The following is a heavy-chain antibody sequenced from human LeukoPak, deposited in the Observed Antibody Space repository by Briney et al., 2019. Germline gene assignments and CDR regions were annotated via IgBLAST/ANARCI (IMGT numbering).Heavy chain of an antibody. CDR2: IYNSAST. CDR3: ARNSTSGFFDY. J-gene: IGHJ4*02. Sequence: SGTLSLTCVVSGYSITNGDYWGWIRQSPGKGLEWIASIYNSASTHYNPSLRSRVTILVDTSKNEFSLKMRSVTAADTAVYYCARNSTSGFFDYWGQGTLATVSS. V-gene: IGHV4-38-2*01. CDR1: GYSITNGDY. D-gene: IGHD3-10*01.